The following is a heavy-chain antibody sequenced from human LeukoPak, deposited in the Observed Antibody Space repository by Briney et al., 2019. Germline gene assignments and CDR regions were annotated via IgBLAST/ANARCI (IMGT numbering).Heavy chain of an antibody. Sequence: SVKVSCKASGGTFSSYAISWVRQAPGQGLEWMGGIIPIFGTANYAQKFQGRVTITADESTSTAYMELSSLRSEDTAVYYCARHGTVPAAITWDYYFDYWGQGILVTVSS. CDR1: GGTFSSYA. J-gene: IGHJ4*02. CDR3: ARHGTVPAAITWDYYFDY. CDR2: IIPIFGTA. D-gene: IGHD2-2*01. V-gene: IGHV1-69*13.